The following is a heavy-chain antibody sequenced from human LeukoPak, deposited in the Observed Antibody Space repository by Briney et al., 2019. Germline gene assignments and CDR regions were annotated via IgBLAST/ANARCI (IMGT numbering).Heavy chain of an antibody. V-gene: IGHV3-23*01. J-gene: IGHJ4*02. Sequence: GGSPRLSCAASGFTFSSYAMSWVRQAPGKGLEWVSAISGSGGSTYYADSVKGRFTISRDNSKNTLYLQMNSLRAEDTAVYYCAKAPRQYCSSTSCPDYWGQGTLVTVSS. CDR1: GFTFSSYA. D-gene: IGHD2-2*01. CDR3: AKAPRQYCSSTSCPDY. CDR2: ISGSGGST.